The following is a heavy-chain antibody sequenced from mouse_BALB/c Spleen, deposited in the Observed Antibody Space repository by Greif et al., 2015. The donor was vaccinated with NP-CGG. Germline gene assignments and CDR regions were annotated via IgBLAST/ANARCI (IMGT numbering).Heavy chain of an antibody. CDR2: ISSGGGST. D-gene: IGHD2-1*01. V-gene: IGHV5-12-1*01. J-gene: IGHJ3*01. Sequence: EVKLVESGGGLVKPGGSLKLSCAASGFAFSSYDMSWVRQTPEKRLEWVAYISSGGGSTYYPDTVKGRFTISRDNAKNTLYLQMSSLKSEDTAMYYCARYGNWFAYWSQGTLVTVSA. CDR1: GFAFSSYD. CDR3: ARYGNWFAY.